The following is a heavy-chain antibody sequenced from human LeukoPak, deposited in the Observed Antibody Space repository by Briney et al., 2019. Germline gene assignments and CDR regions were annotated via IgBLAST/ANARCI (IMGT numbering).Heavy chain of an antibody. D-gene: IGHD3-9*01. J-gene: IGHJ4*02. V-gene: IGHV3-48*02. Sequence: GGSLSFSCAASGFTISSYSMNWVRQAPGKGLEWISNIRTTAEGAKYAYYADSVKGRVTISRDDGKNTLYLHMNSLRDDDTAVYYCATDQRYAFDYWGQGILVTVSS. CDR2: IRTTAEGAKYA. CDR3: ATDQRYAFDY. CDR1: GFTISSYS.